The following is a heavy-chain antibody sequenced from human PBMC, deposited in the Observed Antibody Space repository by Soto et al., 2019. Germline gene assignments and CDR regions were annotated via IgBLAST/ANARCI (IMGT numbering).Heavy chain of an antibody. CDR3: AGGYCSSTSCYMKPYYYYGMDV. J-gene: IGHJ6*02. CDR1: GGTFSSYA. V-gene: IGHV1-69*13. Sequence: SVKVSCKASGGTFSSYAISWVRQAPGQGLEWMGGIIPIFGTANYAQKFQGRVTITADESTSPAYMELSSLRSEDTAVYYCAGGYCSSTSCYMKPYYYYGMDVWGQGTTVTVSS. D-gene: IGHD2-2*02. CDR2: IIPIFGTA.